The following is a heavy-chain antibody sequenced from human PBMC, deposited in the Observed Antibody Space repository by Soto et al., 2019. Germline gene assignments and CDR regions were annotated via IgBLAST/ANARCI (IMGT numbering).Heavy chain of an antibody. V-gene: IGHV5-10-1*01. CDR3: ARLYSNYCDY. J-gene: IGHJ4*02. D-gene: IGHD4-4*01. CDR1: GYSFTSYW. CDR2: IDPSDSYT. Sequence: GESLKISCKGSGYSFTSYWITWVRQMPGKGLECMGRIDPSDSYTNYSPSFQGHVTISADKSISTAYLQWSSLKASDTAMYYCARLYSNYCDYWCRGTLVTVSS.